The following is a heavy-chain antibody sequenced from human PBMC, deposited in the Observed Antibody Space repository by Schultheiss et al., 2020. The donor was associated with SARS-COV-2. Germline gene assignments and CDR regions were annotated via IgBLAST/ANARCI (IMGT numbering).Heavy chain of an antibody. J-gene: IGHJ6*03. CDR1: GFTFSRNA. Sequence: GGSLRLSCAASGFTFSRNAVNWVRQAPGKGLEWVSAISGSGGSTYYADSVKGRFTISRDNSKNTLYLQMNSLRAGDTAVYYCARDRGYCSSTSCYTGYYYYMDVWGKGTTVTVSS. V-gene: IGHV3-23*01. CDR3: ARDRGYCSSTSCYTGYYYYMDV. D-gene: IGHD2-2*02. CDR2: ISGSGGST.